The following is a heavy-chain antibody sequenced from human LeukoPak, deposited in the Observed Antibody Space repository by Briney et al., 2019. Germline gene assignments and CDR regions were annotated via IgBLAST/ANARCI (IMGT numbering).Heavy chain of an antibody. CDR3: AREPWSSYSSRYFDL. Sequence: PSETLSLTCTVSGGSVISGTYYWTWIRQPAGTGLEWIGRIYTSGSTNFNPSLKSRVSISLDTSQNQFSLKLSSVTAADTAVYYCAREPWSSYSSRYFDLWGRGTLVTVSS. V-gene: IGHV4-61*02. J-gene: IGHJ2*01. CDR1: GGSVISGTYY. CDR2: IYTSGST. D-gene: IGHD6-13*01.